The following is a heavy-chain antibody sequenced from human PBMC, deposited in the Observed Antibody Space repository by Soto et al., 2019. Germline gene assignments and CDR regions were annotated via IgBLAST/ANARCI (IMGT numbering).Heavy chain of an antibody. CDR2: INPNSGGT. V-gene: IGHV1-2*04. Sequence: GASVKVSCKASGYTFTGYYMHWVRQAPGQGLEWMRWINPNSGGTNYAQKFQGWVTMTRDTSISTAYMELSRLRSDDTAVYYCARNGAAAGDSWYFDLWGRGTLVTVSS. D-gene: IGHD6-13*01. CDR3: ARNGAAAGDSWYFDL. CDR1: GYTFTGYY. J-gene: IGHJ2*01.